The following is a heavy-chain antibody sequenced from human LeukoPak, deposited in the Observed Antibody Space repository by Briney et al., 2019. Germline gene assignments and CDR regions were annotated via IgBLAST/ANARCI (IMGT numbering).Heavy chain of an antibody. CDR2: IYYSGST. Sequence: SETLSLTCTVSGGSISSGGYYWSWIRQHPGKGLEWIGYIYYSGSTYYNPSLKSRVTISVDTSKNQFSLKLSSVTAADTAVYYCARERITRRDYGFWSGYSGGAGFDYWGQGTLVTVSS. CDR1: GGSISSGGYY. D-gene: IGHD3-3*01. CDR3: ARERITRRDYGFWSGYSGGAGFDY. V-gene: IGHV4-31*03. J-gene: IGHJ4*02.